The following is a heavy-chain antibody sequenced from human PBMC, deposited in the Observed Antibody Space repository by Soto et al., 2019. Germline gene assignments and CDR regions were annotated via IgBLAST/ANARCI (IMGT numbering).Heavy chain of an antibody. V-gene: IGHV1-69*06. J-gene: IGHJ6*02. CDR3: ARVDVTGRLNYYYYGMDV. Sequence: QVQLVQSGAEVKKPGSSVKISCKTSGGTFSSNVITWVRQAPGQELEWMGGIIPIFGTPNYAQIFQGRVTITADTSTTTAYMELSSLTSEDTAVYYCARVDVTGRLNYYYYGMDVWGQGTTVTVSS. D-gene: IGHD2-21*02. CDR2: IIPIFGTP. CDR1: GGTFSSNV.